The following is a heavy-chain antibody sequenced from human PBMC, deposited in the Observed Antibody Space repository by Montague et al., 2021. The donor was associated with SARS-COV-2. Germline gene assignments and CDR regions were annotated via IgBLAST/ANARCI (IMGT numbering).Heavy chain of an antibody. V-gene: IGHV4-59*01. D-gene: IGHD2-21*01. CDR1: GGSISNYY. CDR3: ARGGGDYNYGLDV. Sequence: SETLSLTCTVSGGSISNYYWSWIRQPPGRGLEWMGYIYYSLSTDYSPSLKSRVTISLDTSKNQFSLKVTSVTAAGTAVYYCARGGGDYNYGLDVWGPGTTVTVSS. CDR2: IYYSLST. J-gene: IGHJ6*02.